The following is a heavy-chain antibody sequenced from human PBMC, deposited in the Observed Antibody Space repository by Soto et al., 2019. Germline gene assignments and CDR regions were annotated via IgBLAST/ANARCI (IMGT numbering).Heavy chain of an antibody. Sequence: GGSLRLSCAASGFTFSSYAMHWVRQSPGKGLEWVAVISYDGSNKYYADSVKGRFTISRDNSKNTLYLQMNSLRAEDTAVYYCARAGGYRYYYYYYGMDVWGQGTTVTVSS. D-gene: IGHD3-16*01. V-gene: IGHV3-30-3*01. CDR2: ISYDGSNK. CDR3: ARAGGYRYYYYYYGMDV. J-gene: IGHJ6*02. CDR1: GFTFSSYA.